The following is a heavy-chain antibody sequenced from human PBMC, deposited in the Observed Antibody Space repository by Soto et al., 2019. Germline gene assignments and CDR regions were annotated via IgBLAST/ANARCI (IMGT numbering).Heavy chain of an antibody. J-gene: IGHJ4*02. CDR1: GFTFRMYW. V-gene: IGHV3-74*01. Sequence: PGGSLRPSCAASGFTFRMYWMHWVRQVPGKGPEWVSRINDDGISTNYADSVKGRFTISRDNAKNTLYLQMNALRVEDTGVYYCTRGPRPTSTGTGVFWGQGTLVTVSS. CDR3: TRGPRPTSTGTGVF. D-gene: IGHD1-1*01. CDR2: INDDGIST.